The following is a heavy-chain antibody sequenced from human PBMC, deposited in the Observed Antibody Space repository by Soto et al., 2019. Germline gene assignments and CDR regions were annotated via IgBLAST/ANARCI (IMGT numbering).Heavy chain of an antibody. CDR1: GFTFSSYA. D-gene: IGHD3-3*01. Sequence: GGSLRLSCAASGFTFSSYAMHWVRQAPGKGLEWVAVISYDGSNKYYADSVKGRFTISRDNSKNTLYLQMNSLRAEDTAVYYCARDLPTYYDFWSGHYYYYGMDVWGQGTTVTVSS. J-gene: IGHJ6*02. CDR3: ARDLPTYYDFWSGHYYYYGMDV. V-gene: IGHV3-30-3*01. CDR2: ISYDGSNK.